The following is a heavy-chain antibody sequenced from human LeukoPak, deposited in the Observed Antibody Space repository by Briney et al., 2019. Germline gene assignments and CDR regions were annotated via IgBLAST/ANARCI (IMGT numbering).Heavy chain of an antibody. CDR3: ASHYYGSGSYYGGFDY. D-gene: IGHD3-10*01. V-gene: IGHV3-21*01. Sequence: GGSLRLSCAASGFTFTSYSMNWVRKAPGKGLEGVSSISSSSSYIDYADSVKCRLTLSRDNAKNSLYLQMTSLRPQDTPVYYYASHYYGSGSYYGGFDYWGQGTLVTVSS. J-gene: IGHJ4*02. CDR1: GFTFTSYS. CDR2: ISSSSSYI.